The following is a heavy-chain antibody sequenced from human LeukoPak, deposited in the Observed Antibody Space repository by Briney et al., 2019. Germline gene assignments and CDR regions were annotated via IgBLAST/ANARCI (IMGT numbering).Heavy chain of an antibody. CDR3: ANPGEWDPDAFDI. CDR2: ISYDGSDK. D-gene: IGHD3-16*01. V-gene: IGHV3-30-3*01. CDR1: GFNFGVFA. Sequence: PGRSLRLSCAASGFNFGVFALHWFRQAPGKGLEWVSVISYDGSDKYYAASVKGRFTISRDNSKNTVYLQMNSLRAEDTAVYYCANPGEWDPDAFDIWGQGTMVTVSS. J-gene: IGHJ3*02.